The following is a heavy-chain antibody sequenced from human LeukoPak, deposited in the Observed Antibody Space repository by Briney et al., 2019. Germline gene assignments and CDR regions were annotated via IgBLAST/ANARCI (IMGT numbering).Heavy chain of an antibody. CDR1: GLIFSSYW. Sequence: GGSLRLSCAASGLIFSSYWMSWVRQAPGKGLEWVANIKKDGSEMYYVDSVKGRFTISRDNAKNSLYLQMNSLRAEDTAVYYCARERNRYCSSTSCYSSPSPDAFDIWGQGTMVTVSS. J-gene: IGHJ3*02. CDR3: ARERNRYCSSTSCYSSPSPDAFDI. D-gene: IGHD2-2*01. CDR2: IKKDGSEM. V-gene: IGHV3-7*01.